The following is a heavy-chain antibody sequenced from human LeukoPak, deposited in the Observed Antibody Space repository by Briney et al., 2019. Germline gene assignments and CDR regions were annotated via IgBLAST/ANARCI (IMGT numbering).Heavy chain of an antibody. CDR1: GFTFSSYA. V-gene: IGHV3-23*01. Sequence: GGSLRLSCAASGFTFSSYAMSWVRQAPGKGLEWVSAISGSGGSTYYADSVKGRFTISRDNSKNTPYLQMNSLRAEDTAVYYCAKDLPVLRYFDWLFDFDYWGQGTLVTVSS. D-gene: IGHD3-9*01. CDR2: ISGSGGST. CDR3: AKDLPVLRYFDWLFDFDY. J-gene: IGHJ4*02.